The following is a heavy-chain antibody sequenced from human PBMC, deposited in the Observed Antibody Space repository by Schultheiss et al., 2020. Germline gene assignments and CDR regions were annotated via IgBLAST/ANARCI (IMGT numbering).Heavy chain of an antibody. CDR1: GFTVSSSY. D-gene: IGHD3-22*01. V-gene: IGHV3-53*05. J-gene: IGHJ3*02. Sequence: GGSLRLSCAASGFTVSSSYMNWVRQAPGKGLEWVSVIYSGGSTYYADSVKGRFTISRDNSKNTLYLQMNSLRADDTAVYYCASRKYYDSSGYHDAFDIWGQGTMVTVSS. CDR3: ASRKYYDSSGYHDAFDI. CDR2: IYSGGST.